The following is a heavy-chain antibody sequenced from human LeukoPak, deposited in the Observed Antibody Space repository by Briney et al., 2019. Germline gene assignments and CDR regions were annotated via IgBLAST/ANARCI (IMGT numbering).Heavy chain of an antibody. J-gene: IGHJ4*02. CDR3: ARTREQWQVLDY. Sequence: GGSLRLSCAASGFTFSSYWMTWVRQAPGKGLEWVAVIWYDGSNKYYADSVKGRFTISRDNSKNIVYLQMNSLRADDTAVYYCARTREQWQVLDYWGQGTLVTVSS. V-gene: IGHV3-33*08. CDR2: IWYDGSNK. CDR1: GFTFSSYW. D-gene: IGHD6-19*01.